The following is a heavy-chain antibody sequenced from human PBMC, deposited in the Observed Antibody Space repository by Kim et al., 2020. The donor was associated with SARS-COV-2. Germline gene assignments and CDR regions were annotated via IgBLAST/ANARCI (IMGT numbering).Heavy chain of an antibody. D-gene: IGHD4-17*01. V-gene: IGHV3-72*01. J-gene: IGHJ4*02. CDR3: ATAAPNYGDYLAY. Sequence: YAASVKGRFTISRDDSKSSLYLQMNSLKTEDTAVYYCATAAPNYGDYLAYWGQGTLVTVSS.